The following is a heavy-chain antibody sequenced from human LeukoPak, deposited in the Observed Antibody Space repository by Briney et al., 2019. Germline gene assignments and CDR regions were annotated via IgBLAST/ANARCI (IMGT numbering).Heavy chain of an antibody. Sequence: SETLSLTCTVSGDSISSSPYSWGWIRQPPGKELEWIGTISYSESTYYNPSLKSRVTISVDKSKNQFSLKLSSVTAADTAVYYCARVSGSGSLSNWGQGTLVTVSS. J-gene: IGHJ4*02. CDR3: ARVSGSGSLSN. CDR2: ISYSEST. CDR1: GDSISSSPYS. D-gene: IGHD3-10*01. V-gene: IGHV4-39*07.